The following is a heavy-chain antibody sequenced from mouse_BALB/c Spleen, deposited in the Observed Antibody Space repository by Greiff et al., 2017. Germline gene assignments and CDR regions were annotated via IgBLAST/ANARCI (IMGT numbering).Heavy chain of an antibody. V-gene: IGHV1-7*01. Sequence: VQLQQSGAELAKPGASVKMSCKASGYTFTSYWMHWVKQRPGQGLEWIGYINPSTGYTEYNQQFKDKATLTADKSSSTDYMQLSSLTSEDSAVYYCASSTTIIKAAYWGQGTLVTVSA. D-gene: IGHD1-1*01. CDR1: GYTFTSYW. CDR3: ASSTTIIKAAY. J-gene: IGHJ3*01. CDR2: INPSTGYT.